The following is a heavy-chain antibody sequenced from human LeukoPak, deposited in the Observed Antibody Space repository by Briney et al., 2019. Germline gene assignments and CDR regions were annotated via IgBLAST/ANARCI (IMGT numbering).Heavy chain of an antibody. D-gene: IGHD3-10*01. CDR3: ASLYYYDSGGYYNGDY. CDR2: IFHSGST. V-gene: IGHV4-4*02. CDR1: GGSISSSNW. Sequence: SETLSLTCAVSGGSISSSNWWTWVRKPPGKGLEWIGEIFHSGSTNYNPSLRSRLTISVDKSRNQFSLKLSSVTAADTAVYHCASLYYYDSGGYYNGDYWGQGTLVSVSS. J-gene: IGHJ4*02.